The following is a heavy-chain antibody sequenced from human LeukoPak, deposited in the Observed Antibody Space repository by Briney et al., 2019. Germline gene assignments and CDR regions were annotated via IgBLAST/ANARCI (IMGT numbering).Heavy chain of an antibody. CDR3: ARADLELGRALDY. Sequence: ASVKVSCKASGYPFTSYGITWVRQARGQGLEWMGIINPSGGSTSYTQKFQGRDTITTDTSTSTVYMELSSLRSEDTAVYYCARADLELGRALDYWGQGTLVTVSS. J-gene: IGHJ4*02. CDR1: GYPFTSYG. CDR2: INPSGGST. D-gene: IGHD1-7*01. V-gene: IGHV1-46*03.